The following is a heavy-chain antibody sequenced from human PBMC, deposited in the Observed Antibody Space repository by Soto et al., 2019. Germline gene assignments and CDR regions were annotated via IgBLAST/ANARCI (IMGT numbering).Heavy chain of an antibody. CDR2: ISWNSGTI. CDR3: AKDREGSSGWYGMDV. Sequence: GGSLRLSCAASGFIFDDYAMHWVRQVPGKGLEWVSAISWNSGTIAYADSVKGRFTISRDNAKNSLYLQMNSLRSGDTALYYCAKDREGSSGWYGMDVWGQGTTVTVSS. V-gene: IGHV3-9*01. CDR1: GFIFDDYA. J-gene: IGHJ6*02. D-gene: IGHD3-22*01.